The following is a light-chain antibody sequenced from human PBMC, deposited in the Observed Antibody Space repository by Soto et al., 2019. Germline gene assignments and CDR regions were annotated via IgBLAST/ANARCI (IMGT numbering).Light chain of an antibody. Sequence: QSALTQPASVSGSPGQSITISCTGTSSDVGSSNLVSWYQQHPGKAPKLMIYEGSKRPSGVSDRFSGSKTGNTASLTISGLQAEDEGDYYCCSYAGSSTWEFGGGTKLTVL. CDR1: SSDVGSSNL. CDR3: CSYAGSSTWE. J-gene: IGLJ3*02. CDR2: EGS. V-gene: IGLV2-23*01.